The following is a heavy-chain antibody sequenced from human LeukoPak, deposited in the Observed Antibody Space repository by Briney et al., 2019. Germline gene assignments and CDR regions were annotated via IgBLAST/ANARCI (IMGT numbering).Heavy chain of an antibody. J-gene: IGHJ4*02. V-gene: IGHV3-23*01. CDR2: ITGSTYST. CDR1: GFTFSSYG. Sequence: GGSLRLSCAASGFTFSSYGMSWVRQAPGEGLEWVSAITGSTYSTYYADSVKGRFTISRDNSKNTLYLQMNSLRAEDTAVYYCAKDQLNRFCSGGSCSITHDSWGQGTLVTVSS. CDR3: AKDQLNRFCSGGSCSITHDS. D-gene: IGHD2-15*01.